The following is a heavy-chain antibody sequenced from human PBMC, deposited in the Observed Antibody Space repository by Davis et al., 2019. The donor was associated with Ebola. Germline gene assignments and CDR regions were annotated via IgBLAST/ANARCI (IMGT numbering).Heavy chain of an antibody. CDR2: INAGNGNT. D-gene: IGHD3-22*01. J-gene: IGHJ4*02. CDR1: GYTFTSYA. V-gene: IGHV1-3*01. Sequence: ASVKVSCKTSGYTFTSYAMHWVRQAPGQRLEWMGWINAGNGNTKYSQKFQGRVTITRDTSASTAYMELSSLRSEDTAVYYCARESDYYDSSGYPDYWGQGTLVTVSS. CDR3: ARESDYYDSSGYPDY.